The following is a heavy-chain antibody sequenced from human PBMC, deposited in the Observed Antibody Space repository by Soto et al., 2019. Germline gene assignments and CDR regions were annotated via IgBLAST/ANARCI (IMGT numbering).Heavy chain of an antibody. J-gene: IGHJ4*02. D-gene: IGHD3-22*01. CDR3: ARDYGYYYDSSGYYYFDY. CDR2: IIPIFGTA. CDR1: GGTFSSYA. Sequence: SVKVSCKASGGTFSSYAISWVRQAPGQGLEWMGGIIPIFGTANYAQKFQGRVTITADESTSTAYMELSSLRSEDTAVYYCARDYGYYYDSSGYYYFDYWGQGTLVTVSS. V-gene: IGHV1-69*13.